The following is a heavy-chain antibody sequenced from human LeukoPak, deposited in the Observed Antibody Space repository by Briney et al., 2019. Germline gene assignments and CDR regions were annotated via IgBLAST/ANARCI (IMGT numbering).Heavy chain of an antibody. J-gene: IGHJ4*02. V-gene: IGHV3-7*01. Sequence: GGSLRLSCVASGFTFSSYWMSWVRQAPGKGLEWVANIKQDGSEKYYVDSVKGRFTISRDNAKNSLYLQMNSLRAEDTAVYYCARVGGYDPDFDYWGQGTLVTVSS. CDR3: ARVGGYDPDFDY. CDR2: IKQDGSEK. CDR1: GFTFSSYW. D-gene: IGHD5-12*01.